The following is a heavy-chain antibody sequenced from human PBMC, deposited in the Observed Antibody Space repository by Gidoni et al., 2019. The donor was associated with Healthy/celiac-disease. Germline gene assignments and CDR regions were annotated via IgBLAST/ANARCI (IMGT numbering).Heavy chain of an antibody. V-gene: IGHV1-69*01. J-gene: IGHJ5*02. CDR3: ARDGGYSYGSGGNWFDP. CDR1: GGTFSSYA. Sequence: QVQLVQSGAEVKKPGSSVKVSCKASGGTFSSYAISWVRQAPGQGLEWMGGIIPIFGTANYAQKFQGRVTITADESTSTAYMELSSLRSEDTAVYYCARDGGYSYGSGGNWFDPWGQGTLVTVSS. D-gene: IGHD5-18*01. CDR2: IIPIFGTA.